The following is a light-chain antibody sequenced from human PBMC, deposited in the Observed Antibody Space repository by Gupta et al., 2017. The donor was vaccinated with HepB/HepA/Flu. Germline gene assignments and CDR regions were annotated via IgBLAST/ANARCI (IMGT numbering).Light chain of an antibody. CDR2: SNN. CDR1: SSNIGGNT. Sequence: QSVLTQPPSASGTPGQRVTISCSGSSSNIGGNTVNWYQQVPGTAPKLLIHSNNERPSGVPDRFSGSKSGTSASLAISRLQSEDEADYYCSTWDDSLKGYVFGTGTTVTVL. CDR3: STWDDSLKGYV. V-gene: IGLV1-44*01. J-gene: IGLJ1*01.